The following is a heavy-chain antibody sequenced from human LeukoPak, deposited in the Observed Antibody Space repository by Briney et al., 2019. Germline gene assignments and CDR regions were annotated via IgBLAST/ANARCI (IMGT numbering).Heavy chain of an antibody. J-gene: IGHJ6*02. CDR2: IYIGGSA. CDR1: GFTVSSNY. Sequence: PGGSLRLSCAASGFTVSSNYISWVRQAPGKGLGWVSVIYIGGSAYYADSVKGRFTIARDTSKTTLYLQMNSLRAEDTAVYDCAREVQQQLFSTYYYGMDVWGQGTTVTVSS. CDR3: AREVQQQLFSTYYYGMDV. D-gene: IGHD6-13*01. V-gene: IGHV3-66*01.